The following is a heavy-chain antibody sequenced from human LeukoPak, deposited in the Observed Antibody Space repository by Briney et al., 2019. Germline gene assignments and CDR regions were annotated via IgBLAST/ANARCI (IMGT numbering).Heavy chain of an antibody. J-gene: IGHJ4*02. CDR3: AKDKGPYSSGWSYFDY. Sequence: GGSLRLSCAASGFTFSSYAMSWVRQAPGKGLEWVSAISGSGGSTYYADPVKGRFTISRDNSKNTLYLQMNSLRAEDTAVYYCAKDKGPYSSGWSYFDYWGQGTLVTVSS. CDR2: ISGSGGST. CDR1: GFTFSSYA. V-gene: IGHV3-23*01. D-gene: IGHD6-19*01.